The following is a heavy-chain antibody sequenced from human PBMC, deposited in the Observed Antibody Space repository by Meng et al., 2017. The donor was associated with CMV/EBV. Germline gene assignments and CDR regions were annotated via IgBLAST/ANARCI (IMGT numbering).Heavy chain of an antibody. CDR1: GFTFSDYY. J-gene: IGHJ4*02. V-gene: IGHV3-11*04. CDR2: ISSSGSTI. D-gene: IGHD3-22*01. Sequence: GESLKISCAASGFTFSDYYMSWIRQAPGKGLEWVSYISSSGSTIYYADSVKGRFTISRDNAKNSLYLQMNSLRAEDTAVYYCARDSGRPLTYYYDSSGYYTFDYWGQGTLVTVSS. CDR3: ARDSGRPLTYYYDSSGYYTFDY.